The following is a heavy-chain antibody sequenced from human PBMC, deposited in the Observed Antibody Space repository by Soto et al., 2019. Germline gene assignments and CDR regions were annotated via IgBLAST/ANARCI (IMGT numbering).Heavy chain of an antibody. CDR2: IYRGGST. D-gene: IGHD2-21*02. V-gene: IGHV3-53*02. J-gene: IGHJ3*02. CDR3: ARSTAWTALDS. Sequence: DVQLVETGGGLIQPGGSLRLSCAASGFSVSSDSMNWVRQDPGKGLEWVSVIYRGGSTYYAAYVTGRFTISRANSENTLLFQMDSLRAEDRIVYYCARSTAWTALDSWGQGKMVTVSS. CDR1: GFSVSSDS.